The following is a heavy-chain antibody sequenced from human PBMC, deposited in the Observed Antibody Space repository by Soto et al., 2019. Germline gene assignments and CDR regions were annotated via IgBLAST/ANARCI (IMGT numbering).Heavy chain of an antibody. CDR3: ARGRYYGSGSYYKSWFDP. CDR2: IIPILGIA. J-gene: IGHJ5*02. Sequence: QVQLVQSGAEVKKPGSSVKVSCKASGGTFSSYTISWVRQAPGQGLEWMGRIIPILGIANYAQKFQGRVTITADKSTSTAYMELSSLRSEDTAVYYCARGRYYGSGSYYKSWFDPWGQGPLVTVYS. V-gene: IGHV1-69*02. D-gene: IGHD3-10*01. CDR1: GGTFSSYT.